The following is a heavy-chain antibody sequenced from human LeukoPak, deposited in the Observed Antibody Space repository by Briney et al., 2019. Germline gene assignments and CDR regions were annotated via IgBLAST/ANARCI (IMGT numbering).Heavy chain of an antibody. CDR2: ITNNGGST. CDR3: AKARQRYNWHDGAFDV. CDR1: GFTFSDYA. Sequence: PGGSLRLSCSVSGFTFSDYAMHWVRQAPGKGLEYVSAITNNGGSTYYADSAKGRFSVSRDNSKNTVYLQMNSLRAEDTAVYYCAKARQRYNWHDGAFDVWGQGTTVTVSS. J-gene: IGHJ3*01. D-gene: IGHD1-1*01. V-gene: IGHV3-64*04.